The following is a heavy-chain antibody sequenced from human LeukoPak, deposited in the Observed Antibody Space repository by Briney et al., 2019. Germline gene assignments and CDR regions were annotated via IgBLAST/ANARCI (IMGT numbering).Heavy chain of an antibody. Sequence: PSETLSLTCAVHGEPLTGYYWSWIRQSPERGLEWLGEIHHSGSTNYNPSLKRPVTLSVDASRNEVSLKVDSVTAADTAVYFCARARLGRCTNGICRYFDYWGQGSVVTVSS. D-gene: IGHD2-8*01. V-gene: IGHV4-34*01. CDR1: GEPLTGYY. J-gene: IGHJ4*02. CDR2: IHHSGST. CDR3: ARARLGRCTNGICRYFDY.